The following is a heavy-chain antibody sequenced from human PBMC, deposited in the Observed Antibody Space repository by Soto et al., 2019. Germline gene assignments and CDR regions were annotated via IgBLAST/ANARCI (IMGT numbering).Heavy chain of an antibody. CDR1: GGSISSYY. CDR3: ARDSNLGYCSGGSCRLGRAFDI. Sequence: SKTLSLTCTVSGGSISSYYWSWIRQPPGKGLEWIGYIYYSGSTNYNPSLKSRVTISVDTSKNQFSLKLSSVTAADTAVYYCARDSNLGYCSGGSCRLGRAFDIWGQGTMVTVSS. CDR2: IYYSGST. D-gene: IGHD2-15*01. J-gene: IGHJ3*02. V-gene: IGHV4-59*01.